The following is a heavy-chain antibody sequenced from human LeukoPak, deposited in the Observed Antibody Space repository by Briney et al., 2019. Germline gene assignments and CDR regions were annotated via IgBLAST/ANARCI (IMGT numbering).Heavy chain of an antibody. CDR3: ARGPVAAAGTFDP. D-gene: IGHD6-13*01. CDR2: INHSGST. Sequence: SETLSLTCAVYGGSFSGYYWSWIRQPPGKGLEWIGEINHSGSTNYNPSLKSRVTISVDTSKNQFSLKLSSVTAADTAVYYCARGPVAAAGTFDPWGQGTLVTVSS. J-gene: IGHJ5*02. CDR1: GGSFSGYY. V-gene: IGHV4-34*01.